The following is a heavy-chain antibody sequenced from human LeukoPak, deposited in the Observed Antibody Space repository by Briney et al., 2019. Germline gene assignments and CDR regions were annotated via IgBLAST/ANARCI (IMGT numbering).Heavy chain of an antibody. CDR1: GGSFSGYS. Sequence: PSETLSLTCAVYGGSFSGYSWSWIRQTPGKGLEWIGEINHSGSTNYNPSLKSRVTISVDTSKNQFSLKLSSMTAADTAVYHCARGWLRSSVDFWGQGTLVTVSS. V-gene: IGHV4-34*01. J-gene: IGHJ4*02. CDR2: INHSGST. D-gene: IGHD5-12*01. CDR3: ARGWLRSSVDF.